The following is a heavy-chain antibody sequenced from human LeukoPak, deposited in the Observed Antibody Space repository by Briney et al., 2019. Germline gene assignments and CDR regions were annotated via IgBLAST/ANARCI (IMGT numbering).Heavy chain of an antibody. CDR3: ARPRLPRGSSNFDY. V-gene: IGHV1-2*06. D-gene: IGHD1-26*01. CDR1: GYTFTGYF. J-gene: IGHJ4*02. CDR2: INPDSGDT. Sequence: ASVKVSYKTSGYTFTGYFMHWVRQAPGQGLEWMGRINPDSGDTNYAREFQGRVTMTRDTSISTAYMELRGLRSDDTAIYYCARPRLPRGSSNFDYWGQGTLVTVSS.